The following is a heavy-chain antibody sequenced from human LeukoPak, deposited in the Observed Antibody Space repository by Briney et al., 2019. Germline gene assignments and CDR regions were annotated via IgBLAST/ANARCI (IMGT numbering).Heavy chain of an antibody. CDR1: GGSISSSSYY. CDR2: IYYSGST. CDR3: ARIPGPNCSSTSCYTDYYYYYMDV. V-gene: IGHV4-39*07. D-gene: IGHD2-2*02. Sequence: SETLSLTCTVSGGSISSSSYYWGWIRQPPGKGLEWIGSIYYSGSTYYNPSLKSRVTISVDTSKNQFSLKLSSVTAADTAVYYCARIPGPNCSSTSCYTDYYYYYMDVWGKGTTVTVSS. J-gene: IGHJ6*03.